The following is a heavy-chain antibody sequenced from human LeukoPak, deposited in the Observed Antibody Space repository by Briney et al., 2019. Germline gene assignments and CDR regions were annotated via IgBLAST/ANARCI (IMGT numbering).Heavy chain of an antibody. D-gene: IGHD3-22*01. CDR2: IKQDESEK. V-gene: IGHV3-7*01. CDR3: SRSAYYDGSGNYYDY. J-gene: IGHJ4*02. CDR1: GFTFSSYW. Sequence: GVSLRLSCAASGFTFSSYWMNWVRQAPGKGLEWVANIKQDESEKNYVDSVKGRFTISRDNAKNSLFLQMNSLRVEDTAVYYCSRSAYYDGSGNYYDYWGQGTLVTVSS.